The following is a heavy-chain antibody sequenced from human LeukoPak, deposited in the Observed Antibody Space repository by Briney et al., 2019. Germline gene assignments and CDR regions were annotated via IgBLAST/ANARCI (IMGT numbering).Heavy chain of an antibody. J-gene: IGHJ4*02. CDR1: GYTFTSYD. V-gene: IGHV1-8*01. D-gene: IGHD3-22*01. CDR2: MNPNSGNT. CDR3: ARSMGSGSYSAAYYFDY. Sequence: ASVMVSCKASGYTFTSYDINWVRQATGQGLEWLGWMNPNSGNTGYAQKFQGRVTMTRNTSISTAYMELSSLRSEDTAVYYCARSMGSGSYSAAYYFDYWGQGTLVTVSS.